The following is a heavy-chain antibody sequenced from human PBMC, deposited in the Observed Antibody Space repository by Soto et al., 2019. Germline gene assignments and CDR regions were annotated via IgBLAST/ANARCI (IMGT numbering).Heavy chain of an antibody. CDR2: ISGSSHDI. CDR1: GFSFINYA. V-gene: IGHV3-11*05. J-gene: IGHJ3*02. CDR3: VTGPQIREPDI. Sequence: QVQLVESGGDLVNPGGSLSLSCVASGFSFINYAGWIRQAPGKGLEWLSYISGSSHDINYAESVKGRFTISRDNGEKSLHLQMNSLRLEDTAMYYCVTGPQIREPDIWGQGTMVTVSS. D-gene: IGHD1-26*01.